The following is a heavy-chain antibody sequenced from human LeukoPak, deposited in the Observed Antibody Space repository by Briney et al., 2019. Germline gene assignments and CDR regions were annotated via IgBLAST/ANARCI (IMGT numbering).Heavy chain of an antibody. CDR3: ARDNSVRDEAWWFNP. CDR1: GYTFTSNY. Sequence: ASVKVSCKAFGYTFTSNYMHWVRQAPGQGPEWMGVISPSGGSTTYAQKFQGRVTLTRDMSTSTDYLELSSPRSEDTAVYYCARDNSVRDEAWWFNPWGQGTLVTVPS. V-gene: IGHV1-46*01. CDR2: ISPSGGST. J-gene: IGHJ5*02. D-gene: IGHD5-24*01.